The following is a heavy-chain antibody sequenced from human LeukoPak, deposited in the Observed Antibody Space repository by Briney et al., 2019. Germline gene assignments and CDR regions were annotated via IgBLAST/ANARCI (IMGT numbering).Heavy chain of an antibody. J-gene: IGHJ4*02. V-gene: IGHV1-69*06. D-gene: IGHD6-19*01. CDR2: IIPIFGTA. CDR3: AREEGGWYGVDY. CDR1: GGTFTSYA. Sequence: GASVTVSCTASGGTFTSYAISWVRQAPGQGLEWMGGIIPIFGTANYAQKFQGRVTITADKSTSTAYMELSSLRSEDAAVYYCAREEGGWYGVDYWGQGTLVTVSS.